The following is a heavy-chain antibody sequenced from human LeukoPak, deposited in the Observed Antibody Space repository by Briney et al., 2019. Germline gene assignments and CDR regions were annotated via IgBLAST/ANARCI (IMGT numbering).Heavy chain of an antibody. J-gene: IGHJ3*02. CDR3: ARIIAAAGTRGAFDI. Sequence: GESLKISCKGSGYSFTSYWIGWVRQMPGKGLEWMGINYPGDSDTRYSPSFQGQVTISADKSISTAYLQWSSLKASDTAMYYCARIIAAAGTRGAFDIWGQGTMVTVSS. CDR2: NYPGDSDT. CDR1: GYSFTSYW. V-gene: IGHV5-51*01. D-gene: IGHD6-13*01.